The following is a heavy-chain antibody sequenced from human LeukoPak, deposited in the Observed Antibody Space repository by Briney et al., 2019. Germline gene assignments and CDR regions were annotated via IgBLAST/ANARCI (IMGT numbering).Heavy chain of an antibody. Sequence: ASVKVSCKASGYTFTSYDINWVRQATGQGLEWMGWMNPNSGNTGYAQKFQGRVTMTRNTSISTAYMELSSLRAEDTAVYYCARDSFHDSSGDSPWYFDLWGRGTLVTVSS. J-gene: IGHJ2*01. CDR3: ARDSFHDSSGDSPWYFDL. D-gene: IGHD3-22*01. V-gene: IGHV1-8*01. CDR2: MNPNSGNT. CDR1: GYTFTSYD.